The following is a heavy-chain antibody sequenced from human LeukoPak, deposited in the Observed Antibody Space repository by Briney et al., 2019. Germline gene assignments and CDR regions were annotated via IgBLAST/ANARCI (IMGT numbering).Heavy chain of an antibody. CDR1: GYTFTSYY. V-gene: IGHV1-46*01. J-gene: IGHJ6*03. CDR3: ARTVGPYYYYMDV. D-gene: IGHD1-26*01. CDR2: INPSGGST. Sequence: GASVKVSCKASGYTFTSYYMHWVRQAPGQGLEWMGIINPSGGSTSYAQKFQGRVTMTRDTSTSTVYMELSSLRSEDTAVYYSARTVGPYYYYMDVWGKGTTVTVSS.